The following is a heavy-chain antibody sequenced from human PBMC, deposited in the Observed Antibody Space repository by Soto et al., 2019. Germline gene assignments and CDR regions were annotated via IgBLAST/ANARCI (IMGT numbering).Heavy chain of an antibody. CDR2: ISNRGDT. Sequence: EVHLVESGGGLVQPGGSLRLSCTASGFIVSDTYVNWVRQAPGKGLEWVSVISNRGDTQYADSVRGRFSLSIDISDNSLHLQMNNRRVEDTAVYYCAIEPRYCRGGSCSITGDAYDIWGQWTLVTVSS. V-gene: IGHV3-66*01. D-gene: IGHD2-15*01. CDR3: AIEPRYCRGGSCSITGDAYDI. CDR1: GFIVSDTY. J-gene: IGHJ3*02.